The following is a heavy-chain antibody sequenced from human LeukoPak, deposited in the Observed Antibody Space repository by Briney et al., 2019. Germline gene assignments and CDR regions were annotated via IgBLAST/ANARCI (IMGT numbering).Heavy chain of an antibody. CDR1: GFAFNTYA. D-gene: IGHD3-10*01. CDR2: IWHDGSHK. CDR3: AREIFGSGSYPEF. V-gene: IGHV3-33*01. J-gene: IGHJ4*02. Sequence: GGSLRLFCAASGFAFNTYAMHWVRQAPGQGLEWVALIWHDGSHKFYSNSVRGQFTISRDNSKNTVSLQMNNLRPEDTAVYYCAREIFGSGSYPEFWGQGTLVTVSS.